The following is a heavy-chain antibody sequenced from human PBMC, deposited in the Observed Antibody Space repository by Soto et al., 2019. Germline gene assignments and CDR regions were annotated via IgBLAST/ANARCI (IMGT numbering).Heavy chain of an antibody. CDR2: IYHSGST. CDR3: ASLSSSWFFDY. J-gene: IGHJ4*02. Sequence: SETLSLTCTVSGYSISSGYYWGWIRQPPGKGLEWIGSIYHSGSTYYNPSLKSRVTISVDTSKNQFSLKLSSVTAADTAVYYCASLSSSWFFDYWGQGTLVTVSS. V-gene: IGHV4-38-2*02. D-gene: IGHD6-13*01. CDR1: GYSISSGYY.